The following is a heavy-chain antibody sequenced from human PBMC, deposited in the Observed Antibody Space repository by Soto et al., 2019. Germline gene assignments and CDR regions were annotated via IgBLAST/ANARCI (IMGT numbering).Heavy chain of an antibody. V-gene: IGHV4-39*01. CDR1: GASISSDPYY. D-gene: IGHD3-16*01. Sequence: SETLSLTCTVSGASISSDPYYWGWIRQPPGKGLEWIGSIFYSGSTYYNPSLKSRVTISVETSKNQFSLNLRSVTAADTAVYYCATPSATSLSRGAFDIWGQGTRVTVS. CDR2: IFYSGST. J-gene: IGHJ3*02. CDR3: ATPSATSLSRGAFDI.